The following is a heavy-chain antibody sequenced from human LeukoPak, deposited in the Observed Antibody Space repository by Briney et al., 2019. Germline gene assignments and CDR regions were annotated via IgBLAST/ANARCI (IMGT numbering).Heavy chain of an antibody. V-gene: IGHV1-8*01. J-gene: IGHJ4*02. CDR2: MNPNSGNT. CDR3: AIRRSGLYSSGWYAVGY. Sequence: ASVKVSCKASGYTLTSYDINWVRQATGQGLEWMGWMNPNSGNTGYAQKFQGRVTMTRNTSISTAYMELSSLRSEDTAVYYCAIRRSGLYSSGWYAVGYWGQGTLVTVSS. D-gene: IGHD6-19*01. CDR1: GYTLTSYD.